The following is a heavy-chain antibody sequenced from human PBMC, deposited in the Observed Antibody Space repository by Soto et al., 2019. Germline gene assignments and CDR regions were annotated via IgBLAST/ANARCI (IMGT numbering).Heavy chain of an antibody. CDR1: GGSVSSGSFY. CDR2: FYDSGST. D-gene: IGHD3-22*01. V-gene: IGHV4-61*01. J-gene: IGHJ6*02. Sequence: SETLSLTCTVSGGSVSSGSFYWSWIRRPPGKGLEWIGYFYDSGSTNYNPSLRSRVTMSVDTSKNQFSLKLSSVTAAETAVYYCEAYDPTDTTYYYAMDVWGQGTTVTVSS. CDR3: EAYDPTDTTYYYAMDV.